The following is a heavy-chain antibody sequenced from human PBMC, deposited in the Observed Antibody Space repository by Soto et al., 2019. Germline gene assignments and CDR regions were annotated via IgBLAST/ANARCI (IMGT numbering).Heavy chain of an antibody. CDR1: GASISDYY. CDR2: MSVTENT. D-gene: IGHD6-6*01. J-gene: IGHJ4*02. Sequence: QVQLQESGPGLVRPSETLSLICNVSGASISDYYWTWIRQPAGGGLEWIGRMSVTENTNYNPSLEGRVTMSVDTSRNQFYLQLTSVTAADTARYYCARLEGSGASDYWGQGTPVTVSS. CDR3: ARLEGSGASDY. V-gene: IGHV4-4*07.